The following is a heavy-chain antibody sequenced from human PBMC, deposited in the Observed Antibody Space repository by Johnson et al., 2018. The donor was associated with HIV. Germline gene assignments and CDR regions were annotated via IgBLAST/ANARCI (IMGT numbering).Heavy chain of an antibody. D-gene: IGHD4-23*01. CDR2: ISSDESYI. CDR1: GITFSRFP. CDR3: AKDRRSFYGGKAADVFDI. J-gene: IGHJ3*02. V-gene: IGHV3-30*04. Sequence: QVQLVESGGGVVQPGRSLRLSCAASGITFSRFPMNWVRQAPGKGLEWVAVISSDESYIHYGDSVKGRFIVSKDNSKNTLYLQMSSLRAEDTAVYYCAKDRRSFYGGKAADVFDIWGQGTMVTVSS.